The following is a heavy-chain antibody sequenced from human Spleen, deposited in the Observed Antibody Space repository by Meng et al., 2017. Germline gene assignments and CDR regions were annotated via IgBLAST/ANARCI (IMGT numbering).Heavy chain of an antibody. CDR3: ASGTPGRSYCDY. Sequence: QVQLVQSGAEVKKPGASVKVSCKASGYTFTSYYMHWVRQAPGQGLEWMGIINPSGGSTSYAQKFQGRVTMTRDTSTSTVYMELRSLTSDDTAVYYCASGTPGRSYCDYWGQGTLVTVSS. J-gene: IGHJ4*02. CDR1: GYTFTSYY. V-gene: IGHV1-46*01. CDR2: INPSGGST. D-gene: IGHD2-15*01.